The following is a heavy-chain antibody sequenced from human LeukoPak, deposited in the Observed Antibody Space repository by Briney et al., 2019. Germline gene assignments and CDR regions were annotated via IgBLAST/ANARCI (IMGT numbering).Heavy chain of an antibody. V-gene: IGHV3-23*01. D-gene: IGHD2-2*01. CDR2: ISGSGDST. CDR3: AKGGVVPAAIPLDFDY. CDR1: GFTFSSYG. Sequence: GGSLRLSCAASGFTFSSYGMSWVRQAPGKGLEWVSAISGSGDSTYYADSVKGRFTISRDNSKNTLFLQMNRLRAEDTAVYYCAKGGVVPAAIPLDFDYWGQGTLVTVSS. J-gene: IGHJ4*02.